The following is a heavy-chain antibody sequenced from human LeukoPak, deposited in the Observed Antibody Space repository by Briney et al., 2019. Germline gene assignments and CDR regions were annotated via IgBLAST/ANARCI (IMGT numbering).Heavy chain of an antibody. CDR1: GASISSGAYY. J-gene: IGHJ4*02. V-gene: IGHV4-61*08. CDR3: ARFPPGIAVAGHNEY. CDR2: MYYRGST. Sequence: PSETLSLTCTVSGASISSGAYYWSWVRQPPGKGLEWIGYMYYRGSTNYNPSLKSRVIISVDASKNQFSLKLSSVTSADTAVYYCARFPPGIAVAGHNEYWGQGTLVTVSS. D-gene: IGHD6-19*01.